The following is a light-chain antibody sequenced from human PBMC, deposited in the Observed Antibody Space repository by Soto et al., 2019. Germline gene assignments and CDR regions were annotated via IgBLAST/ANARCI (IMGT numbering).Light chain of an antibody. CDR1: QNLLQSNNKNC. CDR2: WAS. V-gene: IGKV4-1*01. J-gene: IGKJ2*01. Sequence: DIVLTQSPDSLAVSLGERATINCKSSQNLLQSNNKNCLAWYQQKPGQPPKLLIYWASTRESGVPDRFSGSGSGTDFTLTISNLQAEDVAIYYCLQYYRSPPMYTFGQGTKLDIK. CDR3: LQYYRSPPMYT.